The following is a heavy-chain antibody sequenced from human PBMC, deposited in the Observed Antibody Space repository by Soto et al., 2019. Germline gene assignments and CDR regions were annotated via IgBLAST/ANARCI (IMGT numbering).Heavy chain of an antibody. CDR3: ARIAYCSSTSCSRNWFDP. V-gene: IGHV1-69*10. D-gene: IGHD2-2*01. CDR1: GGTFSSYT. Sequence: SVKVSCKASGGTFSSYTISWVRQAPGQGLEWMGGIIPILGIANYAQKFQGRVTITADKSTSTAYMELSSLRSEDTAVYYCARIAYCSSTSCSRNWFDPWGQGTLVTVSS. J-gene: IGHJ5*02. CDR2: IIPILGIA.